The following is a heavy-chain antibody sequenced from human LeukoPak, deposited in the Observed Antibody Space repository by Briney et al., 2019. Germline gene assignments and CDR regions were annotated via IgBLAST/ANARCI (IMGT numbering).Heavy chain of an antibody. J-gene: IGHJ4*02. CDR2: ISSSSSYI. CDR3: AKPSLHYDSSGSGDY. V-gene: IGHV3-23*01. CDR1: GFTFDDYG. Sequence: GGSLRLSCAASGFTFDDYGMSWVRQAPGKGLEWVSSISSSSSYIYYADSVKGRFTISRDNSKNTLYVQMNSLRAEDTAVYYCAKPSLHYDSSGSGDYWGQGTLVTVSS. D-gene: IGHD3-22*01.